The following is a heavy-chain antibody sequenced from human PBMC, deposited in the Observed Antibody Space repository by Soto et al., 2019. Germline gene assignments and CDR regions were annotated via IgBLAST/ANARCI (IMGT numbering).Heavy chain of an antibody. D-gene: IGHD3-16*02. CDR3: ARSSYVWGSYRPNNWFDP. J-gene: IGHJ5*02. Sequence: QVQLQESGPGLVKPSQTLSLTCTVSGGSISSGDYYWSWIRQHPGKGLEWIGYIYYSGSTYYSPSLKSRVTILVDTSKNQFSLKLSSVTAADTAVYYCARSSYVWGSYRPNNWFDPWGQGTLVTVSS. CDR1: GGSISSGDYY. CDR2: IYYSGST. V-gene: IGHV4-31*03.